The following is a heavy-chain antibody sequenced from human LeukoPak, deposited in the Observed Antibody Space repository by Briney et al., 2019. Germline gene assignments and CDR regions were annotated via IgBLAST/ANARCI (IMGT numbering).Heavy chain of an antibody. Sequence: ASVNVSCKASGYTFTGYYMHWVRQAPGQGLEWMGGIIPIFGTANYAQKFQGRVTMTTDTSTSTAYMELRSLRSDDTAVYYCARDLPSKIFRGFDYWGRGTLVTVSS. CDR3: ARDLPSKIFRGFDY. CDR1: GYTFTGYY. J-gene: IGHJ4*02. D-gene: IGHD3-3*01. V-gene: IGHV1-2*02. CDR2: IIPIFGTA.